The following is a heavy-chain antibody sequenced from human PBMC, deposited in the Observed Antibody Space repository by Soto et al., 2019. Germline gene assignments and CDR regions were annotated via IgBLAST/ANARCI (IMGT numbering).Heavy chain of an antibody. CDR3: ARDGYMDY. V-gene: IGHV3-7*04. CDR2: IKQDGSEK. Sequence: VQLVESGGGLVQPGESLRLSCAASGFTFSNHWINWIRQTPGRGLEWLAVIKQDGSEKYYVDSVKGRFTVSRDNAMNSAYLQMNSLRVDDTSVYYWARDGYMDYWGQGTGVTVSS. CDR1: GFTFSNHW. J-gene: IGHJ4*02. D-gene: IGHD6-13*01.